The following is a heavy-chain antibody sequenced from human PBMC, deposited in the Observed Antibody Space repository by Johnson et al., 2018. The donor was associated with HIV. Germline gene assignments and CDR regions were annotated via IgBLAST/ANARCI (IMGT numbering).Heavy chain of an antibody. CDR2: IGTAGDT. D-gene: IGHD1-26*01. J-gene: IGHJ3*02. V-gene: IGHV3-13*01. CDR1: GFTFSSYD. Sequence: VQLVESGGGSVQPGGSLRLSCAASGFTFSSYDMHWVRQATGKGLEWVSAIGTAGDTYYPGSVKGRFTISRDNSKNTLYLQMNSLRAEDTAVYYCARLEELLRAFDIWGQGTMVTVSS. CDR3: ARLEELLRAFDI.